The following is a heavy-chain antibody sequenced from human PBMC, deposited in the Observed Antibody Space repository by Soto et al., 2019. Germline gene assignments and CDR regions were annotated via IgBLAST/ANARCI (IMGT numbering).Heavy chain of an antibody. V-gene: IGHV3-48*01. CDR3: ARDRGCSGGICYRDLGY. CDR2: ISSTSNTI. D-gene: IGHD2-15*01. CDR1: GFTFSSYS. Sequence: EVQLVESGGGLGQPGGSLRLSCAASGFTFSSYSMSWVRQAPGKWLEWVSYISSTSNTIYYADSVKGRFTISRDNAKNSLYLHMNSLSAEDTAVYYCARDRGCSGGICYRDLGYWGQGTLVTVSS. J-gene: IGHJ4*02.